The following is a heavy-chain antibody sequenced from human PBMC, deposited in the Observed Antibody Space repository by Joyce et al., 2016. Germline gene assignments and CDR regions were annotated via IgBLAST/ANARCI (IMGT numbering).Heavy chain of an antibody. CDR2: VNFGGNT. D-gene: IGHD4-23*01. J-gene: IGHJ2*01. Sequence: QVRLQQWGAGLLKPSEPLSLTCAVYGGSFSGYYWSWIRQPPGKALEWIGEVNFGGNTNYNPSLKSRVTISVDPSKIHFSLKMTSVTAADMAVYYCATLRTPGWYFDLWGRGTLVTVSS. CDR1: GGSFSGYY. CDR3: ATLRTPGWYFDL. V-gene: IGHV4-34*01.